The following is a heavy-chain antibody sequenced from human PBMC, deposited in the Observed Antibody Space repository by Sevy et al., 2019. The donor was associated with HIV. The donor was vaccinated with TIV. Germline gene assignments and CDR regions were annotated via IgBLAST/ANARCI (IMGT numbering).Heavy chain of an antibody. J-gene: IGHJ6*02. Sequence: GGSLRLSCTASGFTFNTYSMNWVRQAPGKGLEWVSSISSSSNYIYYADSLKGRFTISRDNAKNSLYLQMNSLRVEDTAGYYCARDGARITMVQGVMAYYYAMDVWGQGTTVTVSS. CDR3: ARDGARITMVQGVMAYYYAMDV. CDR1: GFTFNTYS. D-gene: IGHD3-10*01. CDR2: ISSSSNYI. V-gene: IGHV3-21*01.